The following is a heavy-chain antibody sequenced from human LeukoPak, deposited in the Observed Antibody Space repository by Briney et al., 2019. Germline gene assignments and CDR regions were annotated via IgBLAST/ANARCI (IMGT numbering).Heavy chain of an antibody. J-gene: IGHJ4*02. CDR2: MNPNSGNT. CDR1: GYTFTSYD. CDR3: ARGRDYDFWNGYYFDY. D-gene: IGHD3-3*01. Sequence: ASVKVSCKASGYTFTSYDINWVRQATGQGLEWMGWMNPNSGNTGYAQKFQGRVTMTRNTSISTAYMELSSLRSEDTAVYYCARGRDYDFWNGYYFDYWGQGTLVTVSS. V-gene: IGHV1-8*01.